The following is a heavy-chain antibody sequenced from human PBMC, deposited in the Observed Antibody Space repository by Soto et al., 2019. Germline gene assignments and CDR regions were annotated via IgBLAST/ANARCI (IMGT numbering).Heavy chain of an antibody. Sequence: PSETLSLTCTVYGASFSNYYWSWIRQPPGRGLEWIGEITHSGVTNYNPSLKSRVTISIDASKNQFSLNLNSVTAADTAVYYCARGLLKYSNYIYGSWGQGSLVTVSS. V-gene: IGHV4-34*01. CDR3: ARGLLKYSNYIYGS. D-gene: IGHD4-4*01. CDR1: GASFSNYY. J-gene: IGHJ5*02. CDR2: ITHSGVT.